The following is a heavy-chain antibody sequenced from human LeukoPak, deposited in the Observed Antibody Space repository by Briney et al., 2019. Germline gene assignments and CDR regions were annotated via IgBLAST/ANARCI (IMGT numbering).Heavy chain of an antibody. CDR3: ARGDYYVNWFDP. V-gene: IGHV1-2*02. J-gene: IGHJ5*02. CDR2: IHPNSGGA. CDR1: GYSSIGYY. Sequence: ASVKVSCKASGYSSIGYYIHWVRQAPGQGLEWMGWIHPNSGGANYAQKFHGMFTLTMDTSISTAYMELSRLRSDDTAVYYCARGDYYVNWFDPWGQGTLVTVSS. D-gene: IGHD3-10*02.